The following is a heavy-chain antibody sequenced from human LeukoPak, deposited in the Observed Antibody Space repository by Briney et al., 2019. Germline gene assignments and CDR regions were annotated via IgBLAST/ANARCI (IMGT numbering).Heavy chain of an antibody. D-gene: IGHD3-10*01. Sequence: GGSLRLSCVASGFTFSNYVMNWVRQAPGKGLQWVASISIGTGSTYYADFVKGRFTTSRDTSRNTLYLQMNSLEIEDTAVYYCAKSGRATDYWGQGTLVTVSS. J-gene: IGHJ4*02. V-gene: IGHV3-23*01. CDR2: ISIGTGST. CDR1: GFTFSNYV. CDR3: AKSGRATDY.